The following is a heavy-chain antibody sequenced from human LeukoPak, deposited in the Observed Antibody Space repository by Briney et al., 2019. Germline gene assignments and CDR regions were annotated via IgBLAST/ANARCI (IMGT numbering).Heavy chain of an antibody. Sequence: PGGSLRLSCAASGFTFSDHYMDWVRQAPGKGLEWVGRTRNKANSYTTEYAASVKGRFTISRDDSKNTLYLQMNSLKTEDTAVYYCTTGILGRRAFDIWGQGTMVTVSS. CDR2: TRNKANSYTT. D-gene: IGHD2-15*01. J-gene: IGHJ3*02. CDR1: GFTFSDHY. V-gene: IGHV3-72*01. CDR3: TTGILGRRAFDI.